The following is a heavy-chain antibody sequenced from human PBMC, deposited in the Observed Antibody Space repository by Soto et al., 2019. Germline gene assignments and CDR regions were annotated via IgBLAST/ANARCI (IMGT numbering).Heavy chain of an antibody. CDR1: GYTFTSYG. CDR3: ARGDIVLVPAYYHYGMDV. CDR2: ISPNSGGT. J-gene: IGHJ6*02. V-gene: IGHV1-2*04. D-gene: IGHD2-2*01. Sequence: ASVKVSCKASGYTFTSYGISWVRQAPGQGLEWMGWISPNSGGTNYAQKFQGWVTMTRDTSISTAYMELSRLRSDDTAVYYCARGDIVLVPAYYHYGMDVWGQGTTVTVSS.